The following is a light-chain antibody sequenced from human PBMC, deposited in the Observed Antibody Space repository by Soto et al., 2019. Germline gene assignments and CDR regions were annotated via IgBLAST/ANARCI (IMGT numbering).Light chain of an antibody. J-gene: IGKJ4*01. CDR1: QSVGRR. V-gene: IGKV3-15*01. CDR3: HKSDHGTSVP. Sequence: IVRTQSPPTLYGNTRERATLYCRALQSVGRRLAWYQQKPGQALRLLIYGTPARATGITATFSGSGSGTESTLTISSLLSEDFAMYSCHKSDHGTSVPFGGRSKVDI. CDR2: GTP.